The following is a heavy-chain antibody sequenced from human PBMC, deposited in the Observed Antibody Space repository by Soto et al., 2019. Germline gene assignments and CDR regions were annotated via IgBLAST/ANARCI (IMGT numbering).Heavy chain of an antibody. D-gene: IGHD5-18*01. CDR2: IYYSGST. CDR3: ARGIGYSYGPSSYYYYGMDV. Sequence: SETLSLTCTVSGGSISSYYWSWIRQPPGKGLEWIGYIYYSGSTNYNPSLKSRVTISVDTSKNQFSLKLSSVTAADTAVYYCARGIGYSYGPSSYYYYGMDVWGQGTTVTVSS. CDR1: GGSISSYY. V-gene: IGHV4-59*01. J-gene: IGHJ6*02.